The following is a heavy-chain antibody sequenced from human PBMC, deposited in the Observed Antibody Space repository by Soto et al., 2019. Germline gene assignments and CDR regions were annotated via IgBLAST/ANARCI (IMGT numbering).Heavy chain of an antibody. CDR3: VRARQNLVVNEYFQY. CDR1: VFSFSAYA. D-gene: IGHD2-8*02. V-gene: IGHV3-30-3*01. Sequence: QVQLVESGGGVVQPGRSLRLSCAASVFSFSAYAIHWVRQAPGKVLEWVALISYDETTTYYADSVKGRFTISRDNSKNTLYLQMNSLRSEDTAVYYCVRARQNLVVNEYFQYWGQGTLVIVSS. J-gene: IGHJ1*01. CDR2: ISYDETTT.